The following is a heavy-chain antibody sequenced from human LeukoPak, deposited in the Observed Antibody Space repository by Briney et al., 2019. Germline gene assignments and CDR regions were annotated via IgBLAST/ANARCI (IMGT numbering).Heavy chain of an antibody. Sequence: SVKVSCKASGGTFSSYAISWVRQAPGQGLEWMGGIIPIFGTANYAQKFQGRVTITADESTSTAYMELSSLRSGDTAVYYCARSFDYGDPLDYWGQGTLVTVSS. J-gene: IGHJ4*02. CDR1: GGTFSSYA. CDR3: ARSFDYGDPLDY. CDR2: IIPIFGTA. D-gene: IGHD4-17*01. V-gene: IGHV1-69*13.